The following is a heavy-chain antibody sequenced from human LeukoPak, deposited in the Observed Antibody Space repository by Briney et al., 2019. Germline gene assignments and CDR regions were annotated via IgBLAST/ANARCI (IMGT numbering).Heavy chain of an antibody. CDR3: AKSRFPAATSVLRYYGY. CDR2: ISGSGGST. V-gene: IGHV3-23*01. D-gene: IGHD3-9*01. J-gene: IGHJ4*02. Sequence: GGSLRLSCAASGFTFSSYAMSWVLQAPGKGLEWVSAISGSGGSTYYADSVKGRFTISRDNSKNTLYLQMNSLRAEDTAVYYCAKSRFPAATSVLRYYGYWGQGTLVTVSS. CDR1: GFTFSSYA.